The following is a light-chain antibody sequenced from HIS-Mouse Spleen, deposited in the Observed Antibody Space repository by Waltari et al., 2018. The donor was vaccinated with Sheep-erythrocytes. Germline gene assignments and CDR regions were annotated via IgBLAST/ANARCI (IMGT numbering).Light chain of an antibody. CDR3: CSYAGSYNHV. J-gene: IGLJ1*01. CDR1: SSDVGGYNY. Sequence: QSALTQPRSVSGSPGQSFTIPCTGTSSDVGGYNYVPWYQQHPGKAPKLMIYDVSKRPSGVPDRFSGSKSGNTASLTISGLQAEDEADYYCCSYAGSYNHVFATGTKVTVL. CDR2: DVS. V-gene: IGLV2-11*01.